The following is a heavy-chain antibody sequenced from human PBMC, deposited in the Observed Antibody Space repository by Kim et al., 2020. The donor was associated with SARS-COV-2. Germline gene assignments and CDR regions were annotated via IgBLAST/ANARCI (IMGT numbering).Heavy chain of an antibody. J-gene: IGHJ4*02. V-gene: IGHV3-30*04. CDR3: AREASAGFDY. D-gene: IGHD6-13*01. CDR1: GYTFTTYA. Sequence: GGSLRLSCAASGYTFTTYAMHWVRQAPGKGLEWVAEISSDGNNQHYGVSVNGRFTISRDNSKNTISLDMNNLRPDDTAVDYCAREASAGFDYWGQGALVT. CDR2: ISSDGNNQ.